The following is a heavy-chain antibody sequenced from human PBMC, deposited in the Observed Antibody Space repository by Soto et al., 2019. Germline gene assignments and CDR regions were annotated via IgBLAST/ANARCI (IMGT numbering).Heavy chain of an antibody. CDR1: GVSFNNNG. Sequence: QRQLVQSGAEVKKPGSSVKVACKTSGVSFNNNGIGWVRQAPGHGLEWMGGVSPPFRTSNYARKFQGRISITADASTGTVNMELSSLTSEDTAQYYCARVLYYGSGSYSPYSMDVWGQGTTVTVSS. CDR3: ARVLYYGSGSYSPYSMDV. CDR2: VSPPFRTS. D-gene: IGHD3-10*01. J-gene: IGHJ6*02. V-gene: IGHV1-69*01.